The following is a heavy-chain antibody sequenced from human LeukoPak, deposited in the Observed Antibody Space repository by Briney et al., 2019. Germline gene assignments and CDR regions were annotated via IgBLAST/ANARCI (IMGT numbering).Heavy chain of an antibody. CDR2: INHSGST. J-gene: IGHJ3*02. D-gene: IGHD3-22*01. CDR3: ARVADYYDSSGYYPVDAFDI. Sequence: SETLSLTCAVYGGSFSGYYWSWIRQPPGKGLEWIGEINHSGSTNYNPSLKSRVTISVDTSKNQFSLKLSSVTAADTAVYYCARVADYYDSSGYYPVDAFDIWGQGTMVTVSS. CDR1: GGSFSGYY. V-gene: IGHV4-34*01.